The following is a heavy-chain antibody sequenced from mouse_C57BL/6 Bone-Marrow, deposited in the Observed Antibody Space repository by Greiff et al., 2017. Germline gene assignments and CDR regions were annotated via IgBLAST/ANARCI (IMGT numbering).Heavy chain of an antibody. J-gene: IGHJ2*01. CDR1: GFTFSSYG. Sequence: DVKLVESGGDLVKPGGSLKLSCAASGFTFSSYGMSWVRQTPDKRLEWVATISSGGSYTYYPDSVKGRFTISRDNAKNTLYLQMSSLKSEDTAMYYCARHRGVEGLDYWGQGTTLTVSS. CDR3: ARHRGVEGLDY. CDR2: ISSGGSYT. V-gene: IGHV5-6*02. D-gene: IGHD1-1*01.